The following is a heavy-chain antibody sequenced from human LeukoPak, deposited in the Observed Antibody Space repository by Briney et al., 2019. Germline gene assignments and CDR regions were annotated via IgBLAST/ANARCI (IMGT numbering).Heavy chain of an antibody. CDR2: IYHSGST. D-gene: IGHD5-18*01. CDR3: ARSRGYSVTADY. Sequence: PSETLSLTCTVSGYSISSGYYWGWIRQPPGKGLEWIGSIYHSGSTYYNPSLKSRVTISVETSKNQSSLKLSSVTAADTAVYYCARSRGYSVTADYWGQGTLVTVSS. CDR1: GYSISSGYY. J-gene: IGHJ4*02. V-gene: IGHV4-38-2*02.